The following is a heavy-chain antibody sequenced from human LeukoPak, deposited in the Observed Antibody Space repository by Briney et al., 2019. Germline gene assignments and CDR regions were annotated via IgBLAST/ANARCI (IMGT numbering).Heavy chain of an antibody. D-gene: IGHD3-9*01. CDR3: ARHVGESYDILTGLGSWFDP. CDR1: GGSISSSNW. Sequence: PSETLSLTCAVSGGSISSSNWWSWVRQPPGKGLEWIGEIYHSGSTNYNPSLKSRVTISVDKFKNQFSLKLSSVTAADTAVYYCARHVGESYDILTGLGSWFDPWGQGTLVTVSS. V-gene: IGHV4-4*02. J-gene: IGHJ5*02. CDR2: IYHSGST.